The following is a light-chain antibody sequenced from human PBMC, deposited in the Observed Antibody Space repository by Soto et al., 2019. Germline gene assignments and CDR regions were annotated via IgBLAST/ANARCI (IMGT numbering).Light chain of an antibody. CDR1: SSDVGGYNY. V-gene: IGLV2-11*01. CDR3: CSYVGRNTDV. Sequence: QSALTQPRSASGSPGQSITISCTGTSSDVGGYNYVSWYQQHPAKAPKLIIFDVSKRPSGVPNRFSGSKSGNTAPLTISGLRAEDEADYYCCSYVGRNTDVFGTGTKLTVL. J-gene: IGLJ1*01. CDR2: DVS.